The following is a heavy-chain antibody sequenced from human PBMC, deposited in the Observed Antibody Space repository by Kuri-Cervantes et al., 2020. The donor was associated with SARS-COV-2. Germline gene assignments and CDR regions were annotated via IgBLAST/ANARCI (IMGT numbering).Heavy chain of an antibody. D-gene: IGHD3-3*01. CDR1: GGSISSYY. J-gene: IGHJ3*02. Sequence: SETLSLTCTVSGGSISSYYWSWIRQPPGKGLELIGYIYYSGSTNYNPSLKSRVTISVDTSKNQFSLKLSSVTAADTAVYYCARVRIFGVPGFAFDIWGQGTMVTVSS. CDR2: IYYSGST. V-gene: IGHV4-59*01. CDR3: ARVRIFGVPGFAFDI.